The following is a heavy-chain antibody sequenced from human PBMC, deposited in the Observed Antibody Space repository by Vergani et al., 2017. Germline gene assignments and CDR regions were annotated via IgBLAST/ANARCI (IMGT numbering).Heavy chain of an antibody. CDR3: ARESGYQLLRCCFDP. V-gene: IGHV1-69*01. CDR1: GGTFSRYA. CDR2: SIPIFGTA. D-gene: IGHD2-2*01. J-gene: IGHJ5*02. Sequence: QVQLVQSGAEVKKPGSSVKVSCKASGGTFSRYAISWVRQAPGQGLEWMGGSIPIFGTANYAQKFQGRVTSTADESTSTAYMELSSLRSEDTAVYYCARESGYQLLRCCFDPWGQGTLVTVSS.